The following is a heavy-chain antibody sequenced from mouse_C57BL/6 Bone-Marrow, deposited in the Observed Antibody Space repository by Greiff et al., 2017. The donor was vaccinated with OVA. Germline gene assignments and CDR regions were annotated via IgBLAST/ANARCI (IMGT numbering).Heavy chain of an antibody. CDR1: GYTFTSSG. D-gene: IGHD3-1*01. CDR2: IYPRSGNT. Sequence: QVQLQQSGAELARPGASVKLSCKASGYTFTSSGISWVKQRTGQGLEWIGEIYPRSGNTYYNEKFKGKATLTADKSSSPAYMELRSLTSEDSAVYFCARWVSAWFAYWGQGTLVTVSA. V-gene: IGHV1-81*01. J-gene: IGHJ3*01. CDR3: ARWVSAWFAY.